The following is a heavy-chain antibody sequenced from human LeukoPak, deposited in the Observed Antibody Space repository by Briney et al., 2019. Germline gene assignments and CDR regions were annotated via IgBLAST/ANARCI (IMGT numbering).Heavy chain of an antibody. J-gene: IGHJ5*02. D-gene: IGHD6-6*01. CDR1: GYTFTGYY. V-gene: IGHV1-2*02. CDR2: INPNSGGT. CDR3: ARDRDRQLRIDP. Sequence: ASVKVSCKASGYTFTGYYMHWVRQAPGQGLEWMGWINPNSGGTNYAQKFQGKVTMTRDTSISTAYMELSRLRSDDTAVYYCARDRDRQLRIDPWGQGTLVTVSS.